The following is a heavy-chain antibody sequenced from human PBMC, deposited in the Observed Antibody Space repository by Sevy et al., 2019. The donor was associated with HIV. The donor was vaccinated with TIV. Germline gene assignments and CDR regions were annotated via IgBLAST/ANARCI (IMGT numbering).Heavy chain of an antibody. D-gene: IGHD3-10*01. CDR1: GDSVSSNSAA. V-gene: IGHV6-1*01. Sequence: KQSQTLSLTCAISGDSVSSNSAAWNWIRQSPSRGLEWLGRTYYRSKWYNDYAVSVKSRVTINPDTSKNQFSLQLNSVTPEDTAVYYCATSSPGAVRDHREYYYMDVWGKGTTVTVSS. J-gene: IGHJ6*03. CDR3: ATSSPGAVRDHREYYYMDV. CDR2: TYYRSKWYN.